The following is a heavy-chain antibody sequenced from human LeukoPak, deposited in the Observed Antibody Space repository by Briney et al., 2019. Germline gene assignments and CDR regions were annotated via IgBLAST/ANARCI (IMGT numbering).Heavy chain of an antibody. J-gene: IGHJ4*02. CDR2: IYYSGST. CDR1: GGSISSYY. CDR3: AALSSIAAH. V-gene: IGHV4-59*01. D-gene: IGHD6-6*01. Sequence: SETLSLTCTVSGGSISSYYWSWIRQPPGKGLEWIGYIYYSGSTNYNPSLKSRVTISVDTSKNQFSLKLSSVTATDTAVYYCAALSSIAAHWGQGTLVTVSS.